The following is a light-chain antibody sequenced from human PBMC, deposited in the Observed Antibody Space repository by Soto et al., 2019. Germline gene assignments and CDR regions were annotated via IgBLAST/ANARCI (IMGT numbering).Light chain of an antibody. V-gene: IGKV1-33*01. CDR1: QDISTS. Sequence: DIQMTQSPSSLSASVGDRVTITCQASQDISTSISWYQQRPGKAPKLVIHDASTLETGVPSRLSVRGSGTEFTFTITNLRYEDIRTYYCHQYHSLPLTLGGGTKVDIK. CDR3: HQYHSLPLT. CDR2: DAS. J-gene: IGKJ4*01.